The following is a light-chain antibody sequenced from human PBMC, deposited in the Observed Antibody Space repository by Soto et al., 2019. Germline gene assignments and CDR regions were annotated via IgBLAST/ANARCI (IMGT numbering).Light chain of an antibody. CDR1: QSVSSSY. CDR3: QQYGSSLALT. CDR2: GAS. V-gene: IGKV3-20*01. Sequence: EIVLTQSPGTLSLSPGERATLSCRASQSVSSSYLAWYQQKPGQAPRLLIYGASSRATGIPDRFSGRGSGTDFTLTISRLEPEDFAVYYCQQYGSSLALTFGGGTKVVIK. J-gene: IGKJ4*01.